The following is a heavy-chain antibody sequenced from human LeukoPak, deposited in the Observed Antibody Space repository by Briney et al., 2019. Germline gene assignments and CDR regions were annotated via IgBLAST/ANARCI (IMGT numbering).Heavy chain of an antibody. V-gene: IGHV4-31*03. CDR3: ARAPRMVRGIIASDFDS. D-gene: IGHD3-10*01. CDR2: IYYTGST. Sequence: SETLSLTCTVSGGSISSNSYYWSWIRQHPGKGLEWIGYIYYTGSTYHNPSLKSRVTLSVDTSKNQFSLKLSSVTAADTAVYYCARAPRMVRGIIASDFDSWGQGTLVTVSS. J-gene: IGHJ4*02. CDR1: GGSISSNSYY.